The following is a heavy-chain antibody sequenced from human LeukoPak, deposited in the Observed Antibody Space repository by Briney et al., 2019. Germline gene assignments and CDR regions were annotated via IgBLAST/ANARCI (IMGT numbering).Heavy chain of an antibody. Sequence: GGSLRLSCAASGFTISSYEMNWVRQAPGKGPEWVSYISGGDTTIYYADSVRGRFTISRDNAKNSLYLQMNSLRAEDTALYYCTRGTGGSAWGQGTLVTVSS. CDR2: ISGGDTTI. J-gene: IGHJ5*02. CDR3: TRGTGGSA. CDR1: GFTISSYE. V-gene: IGHV3-48*03. D-gene: IGHD2-15*01.